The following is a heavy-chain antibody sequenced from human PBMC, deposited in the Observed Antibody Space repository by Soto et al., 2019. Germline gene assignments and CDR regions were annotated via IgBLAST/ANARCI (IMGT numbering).Heavy chain of an antibody. CDR1: KFSFSGYW. D-gene: IGHD1-26*01. CDR3: ARVASGSYDWFDP. Sequence: EVQLVEFGGGLVQPGGSLRLSCAASKFSFSGYWLHWVRQAPGKGLMWVSRVNPDGSTTTYADSVKGRFTISRDNARDTVFLQMDSLRAEDTAVYYCARVASGSYDWFDPWGQGNLVTVSS. J-gene: IGHJ5*02. CDR2: VNPDGSTT. V-gene: IGHV3-74*01.